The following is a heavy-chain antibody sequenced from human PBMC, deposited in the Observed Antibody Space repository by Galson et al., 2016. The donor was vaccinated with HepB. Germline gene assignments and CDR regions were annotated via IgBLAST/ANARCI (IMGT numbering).Heavy chain of an antibody. Sequence: SVKVSCKASGYTFSIFGITWLRQAPGQRLEWLGWISADNGNANYAQKFQGRLTMTTDTSTSTAFMEVTSLRSDDTAVYYCARCGAAVTTNFDAWGQGTLVTVSS. D-gene: IGHD4-17*01. V-gene: IGHV1-18*01. CDR3: ARCGAAVTTNFDA. CDR2: ISADNGNA. J-gene: IGHJ4*02. CDR1: GYTFSIFG.